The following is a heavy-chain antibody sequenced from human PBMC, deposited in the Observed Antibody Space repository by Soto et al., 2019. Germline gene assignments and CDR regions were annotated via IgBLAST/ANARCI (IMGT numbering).Heavy chain of an antibody. CDR1: GFSFSGSA. CDR3: NSGSYYSSI. CDR2: IRAKSNKYAT. J-gene: IGHJ4*02. D-gene: IGHD1-26*01. V-gene: IGHV3-73*02. Sequence: EVQLVESVGGWVQPGRSLKLSCAASGFSFSGSAIHWVRQASGKGLEWVGRIRAKSNKYATLYVESLKGRFTISRDDSQSTAYLEMNSLKTEDTAVYYCNSGSYYSSIWGQGTLVTVSS.